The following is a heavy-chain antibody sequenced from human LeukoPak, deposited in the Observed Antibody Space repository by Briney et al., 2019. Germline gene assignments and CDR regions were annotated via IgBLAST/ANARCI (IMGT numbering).Heavy chain of an antibody. V-gene: IGHV3-30*01. D-gene: IGHD3-16*01. CDR2: MSYDGGTK. Sequence: GGSLRLSCAASGFTFSTYAMHWFRQAPGKGLEWVAVMSYDGGTKYYADSVKGRFTISRDNSKNTLYLQLNSLRAEGTAVYYCMSGGTDDYWGQGTLVTVSS. CDR3: MSGGTDDY. CDR1: GFTFSTYA. J-gene: IGHJ4*02.